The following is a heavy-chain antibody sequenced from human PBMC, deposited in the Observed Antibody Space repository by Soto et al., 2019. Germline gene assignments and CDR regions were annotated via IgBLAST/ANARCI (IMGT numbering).Heavy chain of an antibody. J-gene: IGHJ4*02. V-gene: IGHV1-69*13. D-gene: IGHD5-18*01. CDR1: GGTFGSHG. Sequence: ASVKVSCKASGGTFGSHGIAWVRQAPGQGLEWMGGFIAMLGTPTYAKKVQGRATITADESLTSSYLELRSLRSEDTAMYFCARGAMANFDYWGQGTVVTVSS. CDR2: FIAMLGTP. CDR3: ARGAMANFDY.